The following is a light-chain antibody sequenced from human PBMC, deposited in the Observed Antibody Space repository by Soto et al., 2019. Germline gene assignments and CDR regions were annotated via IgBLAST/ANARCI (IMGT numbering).Light chain of an antibody. CDR3: QRYISAPFT. CDR2: AAS. Sequence: DIQMTQSPSSLSASVGDRVTITCRATQGISNYLAWYQQKPGKDPKLLIYAASTLQSGVPSRFSGSGSGTDFTLTISSLQPEDVAIYYCQRYISAPFTFGPGTNVDIK. V-gene: IGKV1-27*01. CDR1: QGISNY. J-gene: IGKJ3*01.